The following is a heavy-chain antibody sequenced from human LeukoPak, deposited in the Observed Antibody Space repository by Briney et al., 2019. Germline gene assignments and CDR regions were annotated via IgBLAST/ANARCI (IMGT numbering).Heavy chain of an antibody. J-gene: IGHJ4*02. CDR2: IKQDGSEK. D-gene: IGHD3-3*01. CDR3: ARDWRGLLIHRRGFDY. CDR1: GCTFSSYW. V-gene: IGHV3-7*01. Sequence: GGSLRLSCAASGCTFSSYWMSWVRQAPGKGLEWVANIKQDGSEKYYVDSVKGRFTISRDNAKNSLFLQMNSLRAEDTAVYYCARDWRGLLIHRRGFDYWGKGTLVTVSS.